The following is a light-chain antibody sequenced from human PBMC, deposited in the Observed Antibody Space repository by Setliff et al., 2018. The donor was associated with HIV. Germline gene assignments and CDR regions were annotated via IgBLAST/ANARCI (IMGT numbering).Light chain of an antibody. CDR1: RSDVGGYNY. CDR3: SSYTSTSTLCV. Sequence: QPALTQAASVSGSPGQSITMSCTGTRSDVGGYNYVSWYQQHPGKAPKLMIYDVSNRPSGVSNRFSGSKSGNTASLTISGLQAEDEADYYCSSYTSTSTLCVFGTGTK. V-gene: IGLV2-14*03. J-gene: IGLJ1*01. CDR2: DVS.